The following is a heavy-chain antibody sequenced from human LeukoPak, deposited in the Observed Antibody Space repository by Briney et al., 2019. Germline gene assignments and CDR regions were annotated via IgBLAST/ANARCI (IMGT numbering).Heavy chain of an antibody. D-gene: IGHD3-22*01. CDR1: GYTFTSYY. V-gene: IGHV1-8*02. CDR3: ARGAGYYYDSSGYFQNDY. Sequence: ASVKVSCKASGYTFTSYYMHWVRQAPGQGLEWMGWMNPNSGNTGYAQKFQGRVTMTRNTSISTAYMELSSLRSEDTAVYYCARGAGYYYDSSGYFQNDYWGQGTLVTVSS. CDR2: MNPNSGNT. J-gene: IGHJ4*02.